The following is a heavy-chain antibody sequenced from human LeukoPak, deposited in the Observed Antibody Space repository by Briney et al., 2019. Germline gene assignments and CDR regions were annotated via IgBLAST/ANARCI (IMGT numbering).Heavy chain of an antibody. Sequence: GGSLRLSCAASGFTFSSYGMHWVRQAPGKGLEWVAVISYDGSNKYYADSVKGRFTISRDNSKNTLNLQMNSLRAEDTAVYYCAKADHDFWSGYYDYWGQGTLVTVSS. CDR3: AKADHDFWSGYYDY. CDR2: ISYDGSNK. J-gene: IGHJ4*02. CDR1: GFTFSSYG. V-gene: IGHV3-30*18. D-gene: IGHD3-3*01.